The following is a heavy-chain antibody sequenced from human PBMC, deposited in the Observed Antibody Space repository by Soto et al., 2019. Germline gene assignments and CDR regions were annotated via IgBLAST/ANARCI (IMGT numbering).Heavy chain of an antibody. J-gene: IGHJ3*02. CDR3: ARGSIGGLAFDI. CDR2: IYYSGST. V-gene: IGHV4-39*01. D-gene: IGHD3-16*01. CDR1: GGSISSSSYY. Sequence: SETLSLTCTVSGGSISSSSYYWGWIRQPPGKGLEWIGSIYYSGSTYYNPSLKSRVTISVDTSKNQFSLKLSSVTAADTAVYYCARGSIGGLAFDIWGQGTMVTVSS.